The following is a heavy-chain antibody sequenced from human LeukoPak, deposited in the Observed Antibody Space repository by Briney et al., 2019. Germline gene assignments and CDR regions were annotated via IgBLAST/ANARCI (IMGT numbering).Heavy chain of an antibody. CDR3: ARSAEDFWSGYSNWFDP. CDR2: ISYDGSNK. Sequence: PGRSLRLSCAASGFTFSSYAMHWVRQAPGKGLEWVAVISYDGSNKYYADSVKGRFTISRDNSKNTLYLQMNSLRAEDTAVYYCARSAEDFWSGYSNWFDPWGQGTLVTVSS. D-gene: IGHD3-3*01. CDR1: GFTFSSYA. V-gene: IGHV3-30-3*01. J-gene: IGHJ5*02.